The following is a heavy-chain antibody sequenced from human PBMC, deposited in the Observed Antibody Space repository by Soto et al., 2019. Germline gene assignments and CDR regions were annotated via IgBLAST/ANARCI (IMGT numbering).Heavy chain of an antibody. D-gene: IGHD1-26*01. CDR3: ARGGGSGGAGVG. CDR2: IIPILGIA. V-gene: IGHV1-69*02. Sequence: QVQLVQSGAEVKKPGSSVKVSCKASGGTFSSYTISWVRQAPGQGLEWMGRIIPILGIADYAQKFQGRVTITADKSTSTAYMELSSLRSEDTAVYYCARGGGSGGAGVGWGQGTLVTVSS. J-gene: IGHJ4*02. CDR1: GGTFSSYT.